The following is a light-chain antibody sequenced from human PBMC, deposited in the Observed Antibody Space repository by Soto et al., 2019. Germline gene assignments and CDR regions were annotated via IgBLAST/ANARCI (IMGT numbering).Light chain of an antibody. CDR1: SSNIRSNY. CDR2: RNN. J-gene: IGLJ3*02. CDR3: AAWDDSLSGWV. Sequence: QSLLTQPPSASGTPGQRVTISCSGSSSNIRSNYVYWYQQLPGTAPKLLIYRNNQRPSGVPDRFSGSKSGTSASLAISGLRSEDEADYYCAAWDDSLSGWVFGGGTKLTVL. V-gene: IGLV1-47*01.